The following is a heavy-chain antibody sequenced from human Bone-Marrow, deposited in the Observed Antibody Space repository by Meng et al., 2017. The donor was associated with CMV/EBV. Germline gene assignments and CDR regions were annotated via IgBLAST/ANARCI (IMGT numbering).Heavy chain of an antibody. V-gene: IGHV1-69*02. Sequence: SVKVSCKASGGTFSSYTISWVRQAPGQGLEWMGRIIPILGIANYAQKFQGRVTITADKSTSTAYMGLSSLRSEDTAVYYCASSRGGGYYGSGYSGWGQGTLVTVSS. CDR1: GGTFSSYT. CDR2: IIPILGIA. CDR3: ASSRGGGYYGSGYSG. D-gene: IGHD3-10*01. J-gene: IGHJ4*02.